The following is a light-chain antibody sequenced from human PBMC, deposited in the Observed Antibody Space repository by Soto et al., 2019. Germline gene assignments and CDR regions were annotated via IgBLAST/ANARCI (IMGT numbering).Light chain of an antibody. J-gene: IGLJ2*01. V-gene: IGLV2-8*01. Sequence: QSALTQPPSASGSPGQSVTISCTGTSRDVGGYNYVSWYQQHPGKAPKLMIYEVSKRPSGVPDRFSGSKSGTTASLTVSGLQAEDEADYYCSSYAGSNVVFGGGTKLTVL. CDR1: SRDVGGYNY. CDR3: SSYAGSNVV. CDR2: EVS.